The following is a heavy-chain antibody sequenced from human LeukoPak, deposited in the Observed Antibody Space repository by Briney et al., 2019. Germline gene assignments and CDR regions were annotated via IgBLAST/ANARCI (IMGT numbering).Heavy chain of an antibody. CDR2: INPNSGGT. CDR3: ARVSPYRAFDY. D-gene: IGHD1-26*01. CDR1: GYTFTGYY. Sequence: GASVKVSYKTSGYTFTGYYMHWVRQAPGQGLEWMGWINPNSGGTNYAQKFQGRVTMTRDTSISTAYMELSRLRSDDTAVYYCARVSPYRAFDYWGQGTLVTVSS. J-gene: IGHJ4*02. V-gene: IGHV1-2*02.